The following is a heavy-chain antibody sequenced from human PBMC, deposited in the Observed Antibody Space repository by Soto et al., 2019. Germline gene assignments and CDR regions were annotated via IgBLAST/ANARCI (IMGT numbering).Heavy chain of an antibody. CDR3: ARPRGYSYGPIDY. CDR1: GGSISSSSYY. CDR2: IYYSGST. Sequence: QLQLQESGPGRVKPSETLSLTCTVSGGSISSSSYYWGWIRQPPGKGLEWIGSIYYSGSTYYNPSLKSRVTISVDTSKNQFSLRLSSVTAADTAVYYCARPRGYSYGPIDYWGQGTLVTVSS. D-gene: IGHD5-18*01. J-gene: IGHJ4*02. V-gene: IGHV4-39*01.